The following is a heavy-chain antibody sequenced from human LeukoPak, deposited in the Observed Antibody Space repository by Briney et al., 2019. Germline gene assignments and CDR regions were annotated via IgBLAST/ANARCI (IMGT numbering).Heavy chain of an antibody. J-gene: IGHJ4*02. CDR2: ISYDGKYQ. V-gene: IGHV3-30*04. CDR3: ARTDYYDSSGLLATTLAY. Sequence: PGRSLRLSCAASGFIFSSYAMHWGRQAPGKGLGWVALISYDGKYQYYADSVRGRLTISRDNSKNTLYLQMISLRPEDTALYSCARTDYYDSSGLLATTLAYWGQGTLVTVSS. CDR1: GFIFSSYA. D-gene: IGHD3-22*01.